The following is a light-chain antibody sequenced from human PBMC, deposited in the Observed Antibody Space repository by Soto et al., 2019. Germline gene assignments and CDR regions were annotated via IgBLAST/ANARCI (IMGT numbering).Light chain of an antibody. CDR1: SSDVGGYNS. CDR2: DVS. CDR3: SSYTSSSTVV. Sequence: QSALTQPASVSGSPGQSITISCTGTSSDVGGYNSVSWYQQHPGKAPKLMIYDVSNRPSGVSNRFSGSKSGNTASLTISGLQAEDEADSYCSSYTSSSTVVFGGGTKLTV. J-gene: IGLJ2*01. V-gene: IGLV2-14*01.